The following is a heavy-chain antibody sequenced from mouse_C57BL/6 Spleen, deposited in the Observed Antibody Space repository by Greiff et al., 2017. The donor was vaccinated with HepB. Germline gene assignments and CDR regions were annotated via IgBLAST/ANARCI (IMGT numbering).Heavy chain of an antibody. CDR2: INPNNGGT. V-gene: IGHV1-26*01. D-gene: IGHD1-1*01. Sequence: EVQLQQSGPELVKPGASVKISCKASGYTFTDYYMNWVKQSHGKSLEWIGDINPNNGGTSYNQKFKGKATLTVDKSSSTAYMELRSLTSEDSAVYYWGRRGNYYGSTAWFAYWGQGTLVTVSA. CDR1: GYTFTDYY. J-gene: IGHJ3*01. CDR3: GRRGNYYGSTAWFAY.